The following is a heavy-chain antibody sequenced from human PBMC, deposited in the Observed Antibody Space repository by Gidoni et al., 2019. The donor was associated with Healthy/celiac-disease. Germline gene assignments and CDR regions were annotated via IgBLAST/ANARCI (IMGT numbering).Heavy chain of an antibody. CDR2: IYYSGST. D-gene: IGHD2-8*02. CDR3: ARGFYWYWFDP. Sequence: PGLVKPSETLSLTCTVSGGSISSYYWSWIRQPPGKGLEWIGYIYYSGSTNYNPSRKSRVTISVDTSKNQFSLKLSSVTAADTAVYYCARGFYWYWFDPWGQGTLVTVSS. V-gene: IGHV4-59*01. J-gene: IGHJ5*02. CDR1: GGSISSYY.